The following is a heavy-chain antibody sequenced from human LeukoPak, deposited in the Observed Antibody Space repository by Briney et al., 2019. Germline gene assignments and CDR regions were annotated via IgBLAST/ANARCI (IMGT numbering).Heavy chain of an antibody. V-gene: IGHV3-30*02. Sequence: GGSLRLSCAASGFTFSSYGMHWVRQAPGKGLEWVAFIRYDGSNKYYADSVKGRFTISRDNSKNTLYLQMNSLRAEDTAVYYCARNTEVGYCSSTSCLGLDYWGQGTLVTVSS. CDR3: ARNTEVGYCSSTSCLGLDY. CDR2: IRYDGSNK. J-gene: IGHJ4*02. CDR1: GFTFSSYG. D-gene: IGHD2-2*01.